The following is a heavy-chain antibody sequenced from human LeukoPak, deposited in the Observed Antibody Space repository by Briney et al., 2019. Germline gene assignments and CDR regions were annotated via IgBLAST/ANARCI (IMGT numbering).Heavy chain of an antibody. CDR1: GFTFSSYW. V-gene: IGHV3-74*01. J-gene: IGHJ4*02. D-gene: IGHD3-10*01. CDR2: INSDGSST. CDR3: ARDAASGMVRGVPTY. Sequence: SGGSLRLSCAASGFTFSSYWMHWVRQAPGKGLVRVSRINSDGSSTSYADSVKGRFTISRDNAKNTLYLQMNSLRAEDTAVYYCARDAASGMVRGVPTYWGQGTLVTVSS.